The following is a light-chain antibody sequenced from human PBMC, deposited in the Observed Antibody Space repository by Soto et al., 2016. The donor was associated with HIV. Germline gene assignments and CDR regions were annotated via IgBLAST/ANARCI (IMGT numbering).Light chain of an antibody. Sequence: SYELTQPPSVSVSPGQTASVTCSGNELGDKYASWYQQKSGQSPTLVIYQDRKRPSGIPERFSGSNSGNTATLTISGTQAMDEADYFCQAWDSTTEVYVFGTGTKVTVL. CDR2: QDR. V-gene: IGLV3-1*01. CDR3: QAWDSTTEVYV. J-gene: IGLJ1*01. CDR1: ELGDKY.